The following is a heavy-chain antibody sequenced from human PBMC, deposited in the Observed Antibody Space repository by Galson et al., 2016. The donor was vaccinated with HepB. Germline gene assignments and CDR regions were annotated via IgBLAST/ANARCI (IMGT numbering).Heavy chain of an antibody. CDR1: GFTFSIYG. D-gene: IGHD2-2*01. V-gene: IGHV3-33*01. Sequence: SLRLSCAASGFTFSIYGMHWVRQAPGKGLEWVAVIWYDEINKYYADSVKGRFTISRDYSKNTLCLQMNSLRVDDTAVYYCARASHPYCSGTRCYEGYYHYYGMDIWGQGTTVTVSS. CDR3: ARASHPYCSGTRCYEGYYHYYGMDI. J-gene: IGHJ6*02. CDR2: IWYDEINK.